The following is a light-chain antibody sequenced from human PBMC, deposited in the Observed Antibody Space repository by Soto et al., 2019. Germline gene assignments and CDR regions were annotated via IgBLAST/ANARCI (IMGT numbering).Light chain of an antibody. V-gene: IGLV1-47*01. J-gene: IGLJ3*02. Sequence: QSVLTQPPSTSGTPGQRVTISCSGSSSNIGNNLVYWYQQVPGTAPKLLIYRNTQRPSGVPDRFSASKSGTSASLAISGLRSEDEADYHCTTWDDTLSSWVFGGGTKVTVL. CDR1: SSNIGNNL. CDR2: RNT. CDR3: TTWDDTLSSWV.